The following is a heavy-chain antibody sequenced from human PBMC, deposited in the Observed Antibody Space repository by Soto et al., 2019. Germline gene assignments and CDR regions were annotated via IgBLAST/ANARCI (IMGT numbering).Heavy chain of an antibody. CDR2: IKDDGSEI. V-gene: IGHV3-7*01. CDR3: VRDHDLYVGHFRD. CDR1: GFIFSTSW. J-gene: IGHJ1*01. Sequence: EVQLVESGGGLVQPGGSLRLSCAASGFIFSTSWMTWVRQAPGKGLEWVANIKDDGSEIYYVASVRGRFTISRDNARSTLYLQKNNLRAADTAHYYCVRDHDLYVGHFRDWGQGTLVTVSS. D-gene: IGHD1-26*01.